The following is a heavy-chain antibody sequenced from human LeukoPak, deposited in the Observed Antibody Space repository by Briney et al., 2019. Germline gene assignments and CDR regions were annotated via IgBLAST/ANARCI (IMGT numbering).Heavy chain of an antibody. J-gene: IGHJ5*02. D-gene: IGHD3-22*01. V-gene: IGHV1-24*01. Sequence: GASVKVSCKVSGYTLTEFSMHWVRHAPGKGLEWVGSFDPEDGETIYAQKFQGRVTMTEDTSTDTAYMELSSLRSEDTAVYYCATYTAGYYDSSDYLGWFDPWGQGTLVTVSS. CDR2: FDPEDGET. CDR3: ATYTAGYYDSSDYLGWFDP. CDR1: GYTLTEFS.